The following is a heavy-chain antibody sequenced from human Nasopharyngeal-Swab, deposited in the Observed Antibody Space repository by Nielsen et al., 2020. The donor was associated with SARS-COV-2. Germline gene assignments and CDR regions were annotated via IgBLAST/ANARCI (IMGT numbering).Heavy chain of an antibody. V-gene: IGHV3-33*01. D-gene: IGHD5-12*01. CDR2: IWYDGSNK. Sequence: GGSLRLSCAASGFSFSTYGMHWVRQSPVKGLEWLTNIWYDGSNKYYADSVKGRFTVSRDNSKNTLFLEMDSLRAEDTAVYYCAREGVDSASDYSEPFDIWGQGTMVTVSS. J-gene: IGHJ3*02. CDR1: GFSFSTYG. CDR3: AREGVDSASDYSEPFDI.